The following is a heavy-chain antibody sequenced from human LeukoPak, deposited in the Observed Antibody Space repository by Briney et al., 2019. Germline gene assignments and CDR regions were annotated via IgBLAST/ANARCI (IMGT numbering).Heavy chain of an antibody. CDR2: IIPIFGTA. V-gene: IGHV1-69*05. CDR3: ARVSESLRYFDVSDYYYYMDV. Sequence: SVKVSCKASGGTFSSYAISWVRQAPGQGLEWIGGIIPIFGTANYAQKFQGRVTITTDESTSTAYMELSSLRSEDTAVYYCARVSESLRYFDVSDYYYYMDVWGKGTTVTVSS. CDR1: GGTFSSYA. D-gene: IGHD3-9*01. J-gene: IGHJ6*03.